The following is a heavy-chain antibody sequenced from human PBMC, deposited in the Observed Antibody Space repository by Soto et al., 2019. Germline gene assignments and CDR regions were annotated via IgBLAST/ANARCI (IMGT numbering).Heavy chain of an antibody. D-gene: IGHD2-2*01. CDR1: GFTFSRYS. CDR3: ARGISDYVVVVPAAQDV. J-gene: IGHJ6*02. V-gene: IGHV3-21*01. Sequence: PGGSLRRSCAASGFTFSRYSMNWVRQAPGKGLELVSSVSSSSSHIYYADSVKGRFTISRDNADNSLYLQMNSLRADDTAVYFFARGISDYVVVVPAAQDVWGQGTTVTVSS. CDR2: VSSSSSHI.